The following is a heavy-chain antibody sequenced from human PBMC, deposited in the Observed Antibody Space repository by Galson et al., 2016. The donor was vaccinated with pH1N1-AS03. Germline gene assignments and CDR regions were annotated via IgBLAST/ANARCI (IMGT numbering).Heavy chain of an antibody. V-gene: IGHV2-70*20. Sequence: PALVKPTQPLTLPFSFSGFSLTSPGVCVTWVRQPPGKALEWLATIDSDDDKYYTTSLKTRLTISKDTSKNQVVLTMTSMEPVDTATYYCARVWGAAAGYFDYWGPGNLVVVSS. CDR1: GFSLTSPGVC. CDR2: IDSDDDK. CDR3: ARVWGAAAGYFDY. D-gene: IGHD6-13*01. J-gene: IGHJ4*02.